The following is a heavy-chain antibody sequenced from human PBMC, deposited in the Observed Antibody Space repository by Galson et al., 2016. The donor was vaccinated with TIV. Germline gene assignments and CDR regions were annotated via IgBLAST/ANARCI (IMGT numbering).Heavy chain of an antibody. Sequence: SLRLSCAASGFSFSDYFMTWIRQPPGKGLEWVSYISTSGSTTWDADSVEGRFSVSRDNGKGSLFLQLNSLRADDTAVYYCARQSGYGSSWFPYYFDYWGQGTLVTVSS. CDR1: GFSFSDYF. J-gene: IGHJ4*02. CDR2: ISTSGSTT. V-gene: IGHV3-11*01. CDR3: ARQSGYGSSWFPYYFDY. D-gene: IGHD6-13*01.